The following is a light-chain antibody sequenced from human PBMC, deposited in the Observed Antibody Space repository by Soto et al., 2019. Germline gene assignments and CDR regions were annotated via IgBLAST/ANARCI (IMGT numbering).Light chain of an antibody. CDR1: QSILYSSNNRNY. V-gene: IGKV4-1*01. CDR2: WAS. Sequence: DIVMTQSPDSLAVSLGERATINCKSSQSILYSSNNRNYLAWYQQKAGQSPKLLIYWASTRQSGVPDRFSGSGSGTDFTLTISSLQAEDVAVYYCQQYYSTSAWTFGQGTKVEIK. J-gene: IGKJ1*01. CDR3: QQYYSTSAWT.